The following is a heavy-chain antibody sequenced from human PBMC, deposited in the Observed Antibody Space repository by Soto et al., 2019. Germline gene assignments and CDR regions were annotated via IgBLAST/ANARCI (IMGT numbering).Heavy chain of an antibody. Sequence: QVQLQQWGAGLLKPSETLSLTCAVYGGSFSGYYWSWIRQPPGKGLEWIGEINHSGSTNYNPSLKSRVTISVDTSKNQFSLKLSSVTAADTAVYYCAGVTGRSSSWYRHDYWGQGTLVTVSS. CDR1: GGSFSGYY. CDR2: INHSGST. V-gene: IGHV4-34*01. D-gene: IGHD6-13*01. J-gene: IGHJ4*02. CDR3: AGVTGRSSSWYRHDY.